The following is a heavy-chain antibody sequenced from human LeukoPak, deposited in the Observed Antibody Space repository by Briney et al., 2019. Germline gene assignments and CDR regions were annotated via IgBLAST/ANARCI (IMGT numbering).Heavy chain of an antibody. CDR1: GYTFTGYY. CDR2: INPNSGGT. Sequence: ASVKVSCKASGYTFTGYYMHWVRQAPGQGLEWMGWINPNSGGTNYAQKFQGRVTMTRDTSISTAYMELSRLRSDDTAVYYCARANSSSPRGYFQHWGQGTLVTVSS. V-gene: IGHV1-2*02. D-gene: IGHD6-13*01. CDR3: ARANSSSPRGYFQH. J-gene: IGHJ1*01.